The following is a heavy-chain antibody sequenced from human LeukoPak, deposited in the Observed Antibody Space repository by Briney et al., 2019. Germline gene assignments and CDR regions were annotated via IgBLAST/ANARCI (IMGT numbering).Heavy chain of an antibody. CDR2: TIPIFGTT. CDR1: GGTLSNYA. Sequence: GASVKVSCKASGGTLSNYAISWVRQAPGQGLEWMGGTIPIFGTTNYAQKFQGRVTITADKSTTTAYMELSSLRSDDTAVYYCARDRWPVTRIHYYYSMDVWGKGTTVTVSS. J-gene: IGHJ6*03. CDR3: ARDRWPVTRIHYYYSMDV. D-gene: IGHD4-17*01. V-gene: IGHV1-69*06.